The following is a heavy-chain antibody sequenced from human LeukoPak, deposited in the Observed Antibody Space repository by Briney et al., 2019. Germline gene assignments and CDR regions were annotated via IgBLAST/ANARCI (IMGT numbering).Heavy chain of an antibody. Sequence: SSEPLSLTCTVSGGSISSYYWSWIRQPPGKGLEWSGNIYYSGSTNYNPSLKSRVTISVDTSKNQFSLKLSSVTAADTAVYYCAGADSSGYYYAGLDYWGQGTLVTVSS. CDR1: GGSISSYY. J-gene: IGHJ4*02. CDR2: IYYSGST. D-gene: IGHD3-22*01. V-gene: IGHV4-59*01. CDR3: AGADSSGYYYAGLDY.